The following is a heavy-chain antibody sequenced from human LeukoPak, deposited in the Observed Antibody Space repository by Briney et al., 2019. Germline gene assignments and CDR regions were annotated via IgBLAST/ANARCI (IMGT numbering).Heavy chain of an antibody. CDR2: INLDGSDK. V-gene: IGHV3-7*03. CDR1: GFTFSTYW. D-gene: IGHD5-12*01. J-gene: IGHJ4*02. Sequence: PGGSLRLSCAASGFTFSTYWVTWVRQAPGKGLEWVANINLDGSDKYYVDSVKGRFTISRDNAKNSLYLQMNSLRAEDTALYYCAKDRMGAYVTVPDNWGQGTLVTVSS. CDR3: AKDRMGAYVTVPDN.